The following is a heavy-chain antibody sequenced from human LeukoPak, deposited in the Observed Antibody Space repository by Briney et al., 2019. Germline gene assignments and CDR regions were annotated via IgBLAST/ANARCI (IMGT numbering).Heavy chain of an antibody. J-gene: IGHJ6*03. CDR3: TRRRTTNYYYYMDV. Sequence: GGSLRLSCAASGFTFSGSAMHWVRQASGKGLEWVGRIRSKANSYATAYAASVKGRFTISRDDSKNTAYLQMNSLKTEDRAVYYCTRRRTTNYYYYMDVCGKATTVTVSS. CDR2: IRSKANSYAT. CDR1: GFTFSGSA. V-gene: IGHV3-73*01. D-gene: IGHD2-2*01.